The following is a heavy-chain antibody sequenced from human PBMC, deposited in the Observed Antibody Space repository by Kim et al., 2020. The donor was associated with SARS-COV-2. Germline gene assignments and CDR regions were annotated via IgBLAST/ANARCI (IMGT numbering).Heavy chain of an antibody. V-gene: IGHV2-5*02. CDR2: IYWDDDK. CDR1: GFSLSTSGVG. Sequence: SGPTLVKPTQTLTLTCTFSGFSLSTSGVGVGWIRQPPGKALEWLVLIYWDDDKRYSPSLKSRLTITKDSSKNQVVLTMTNMDPVDSATYYCAHRRGNSGWSQGYFHYWGQGTLVTVSS. D-gene: IGHD6-19*01. CDR3: AHRRGNSGWSQGYFHY. J-gene: IGHJ4*02.